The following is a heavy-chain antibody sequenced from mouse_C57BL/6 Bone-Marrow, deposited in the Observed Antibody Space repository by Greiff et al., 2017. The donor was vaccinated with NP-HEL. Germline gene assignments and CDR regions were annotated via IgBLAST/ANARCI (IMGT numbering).Heavy chain of an antibody. CDR1: GFSLTSYG. J-gene: IGHJ4*01. D-gene: IGHD3-3*01. Sequence: VQLVESGPGLVAPSQSLSITCTVSGFSLTSYGVDWVRQTPGKGLEWLGVIWGVGSTHYNSALKSRMSISTDNSKSQVFLNMNSLQSDDTAMYFCASYVGAMYYWGQGTSVTVSS. V-gene: IGHV2-6*01. CDR3: ASYVGAMYY. CDR2: IWGVGST.